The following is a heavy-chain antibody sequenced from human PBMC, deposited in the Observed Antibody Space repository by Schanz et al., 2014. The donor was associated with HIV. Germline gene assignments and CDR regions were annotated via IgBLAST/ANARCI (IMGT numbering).Heavy chain of an antibody. J-gene: IGHJ6*02. V-gene: IGHV1-46*01. CDR2: INPSGGST. CDR3: AKSRGDSWPYGMDV. CDR1: GGSFSYYA. D-gene: IGHD4-17*01. Sequence: QVQLVQSGAEVKKPGSSVKVSCKAYGGSFSYYAINWVRQAPGQGLEWMGIINPSGGSTTYAQKFQGRVTMTRDTSTRTVHMELNSLRAEDTAVYYCAKSRGDSWPYGMDVWGQGTTVTVSS.